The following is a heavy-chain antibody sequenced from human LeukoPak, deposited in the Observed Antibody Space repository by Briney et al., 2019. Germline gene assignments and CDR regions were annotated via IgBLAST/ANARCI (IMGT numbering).Heavy chain of an antibody. V-gene: IGHV3-21*01. CDR3: ARGDEYSSSWYLGY. J-gene: IGHJ4*02. CDR2: ISSSGTYI. CDR1: GFTFSNYN. Sequence: GGSLRLSCAASGFTFSNYNMNWVRQAPGKGLEWVSSISSSGTYIYYADSVKGRFTISRDNAKNSLFLQMNSLRAEDTAVYYCARGDEYSSSWYLGYWGQGTLVTVSS. D-gene: IGHD6-13*01.